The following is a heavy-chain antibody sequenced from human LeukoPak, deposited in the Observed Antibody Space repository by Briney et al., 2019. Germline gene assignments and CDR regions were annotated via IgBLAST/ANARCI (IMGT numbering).Heavy chain of an antibody. Sequence: GGSLRLSCAASGFTFSSYSMNWVRQAPGKGLEWVSYISRSSSTIYYADSVKGRFTISRDNAKNSLYLQMNSLRDEDTAVYYCARDWGDGSGSYALDCWGQGTLVTVSS. CDR3: ARDWGDGSGSYALDC. D-gene: IGHD3-22*01. CDR2: ISRSSSTI. CDR1: GFTFSSYS. J-gene: IGHJ4*02. V-gene: IGHV3-48*02.